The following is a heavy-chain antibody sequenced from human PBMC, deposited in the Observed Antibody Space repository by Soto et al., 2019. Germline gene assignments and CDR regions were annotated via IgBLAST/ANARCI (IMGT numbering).Heavy chain of an antibody. CDR2: ISSSSSYI. CDR3: ARGEEWELPDWFDP. Sequence: VQLVESGGGVVQPGRSLRLSCAASGFTFSSYSMNWVRQAPGKGLEWVSSISSSSSYIYYADSVKGRFTISRDNAKNSLYLQMNSLRAEDTAVYYCARGEEWELPDWFDPWGQGTLVTVSS. V-gene: IGHV3-21*01. D-gene: IGHD1-26*01. J-gene: IGHJ5*02. CDR1: GFTFSSYS.